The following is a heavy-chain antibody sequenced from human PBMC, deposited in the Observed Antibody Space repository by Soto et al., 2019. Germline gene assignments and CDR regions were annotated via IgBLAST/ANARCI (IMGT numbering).Heavy chain of an antibody. CDR2: IYYSGST. J-gene: IGHJ4*02. V-gene: IGHV4-39*07. D-gene: IGHD5-12*01. CDR3: ARAGRWLRYFDY. CDR1: GGSISSSSYY. Sequence: SETLSLTCTVSGGSISSSSYYWGWIRQPPGKGLEWIGSIYYSGSTYYNPSLKSRVTISVDTSKNQFSLKLSSVTAADTAVYYCARAGRWLRYFDYWGQGTLVTVSS.